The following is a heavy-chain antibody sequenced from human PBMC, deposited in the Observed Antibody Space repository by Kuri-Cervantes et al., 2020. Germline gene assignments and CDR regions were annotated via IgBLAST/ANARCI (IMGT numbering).Heavy chain of an antibody. J-gene: IGHJ4*02. D-gene: IGHD6-13*01. CDR3: ASWAGVVSNWYGPFDF. CDR2: IKPDGSEK. Sequence: GESLKISCAASGFSFSSYGMSWVRQAPGKGLECVANIKPDGSEKNYVDSVKGRFTISRDNSKNTLFLQMNSLRAEDTGLYYCASWAGVVSNWYGPFDFWGQGTLVTVSS. V-gene: IGHV3-7*01. CDR1: GFSFSSYG.